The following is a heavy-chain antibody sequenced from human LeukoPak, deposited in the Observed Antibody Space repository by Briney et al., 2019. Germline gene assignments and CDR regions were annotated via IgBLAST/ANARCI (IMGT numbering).Heavy chain of an antibody. CDR2: IIPIFGTA. Sequence: GASVKVSCKASGGTFSSYAISWVRQAPGQGLEWMGRIIPIFGTANYAQKFQGRVTITADESTSTAYMELSSLRSEDTAVYYCARATSFRFYDAFDIWGQGTMVTVSS. CDR1: GGTFSSYA. J-gene: IGHJ3*02. CDR3: ARATSFRFYDAFDI. V-gene: IGHV1-69*13. D-gene: IGHD2/OR15-2a*01.